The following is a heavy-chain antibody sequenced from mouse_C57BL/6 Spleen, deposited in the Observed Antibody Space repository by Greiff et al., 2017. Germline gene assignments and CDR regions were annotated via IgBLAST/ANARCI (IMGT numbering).Heavy chain of an antibody. V-gene: IGHV1-81*01. CDR2: IYPRSGNT. D-gene: IGHD2-1*01. J-gene: IGHJ4*01. CDR3: AREGNYGYAMDY. Sequence: QVHVKQSGAELARPGASVKLSCKASGYTFTSYGISWVKQRTGQGLEWIGEIYPRSGNTYYNEKFKGKATLTADNSSSTAYMELRSLTSEDSAVYFCAREGNYGYAMDYWGQGTSVTVSS. CDR1: GYTFTSYG.